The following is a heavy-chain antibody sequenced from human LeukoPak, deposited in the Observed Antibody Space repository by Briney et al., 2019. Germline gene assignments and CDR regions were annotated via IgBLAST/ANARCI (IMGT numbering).Heavy chain of an antibody. CDR2: IYYSGST. J-gene: IGHJ5*02. CDR1: GGSISSSSYY. Sequence: PSETLSLTCTVSGGSISSSSYYWGWIRQPPGKGLEWIGSIYYSGSTYYNPSLKSRVTISVDTSKNQFSLKLSSVTAADTAVYYCARHGTGAGIAAAGLNWFDPWGQETLVTVSS. V-gene: IGHV4-39*01. CDR3: ARHGTGAGIAAAGLNWFDP. D-gene: IGHD6-13*01.